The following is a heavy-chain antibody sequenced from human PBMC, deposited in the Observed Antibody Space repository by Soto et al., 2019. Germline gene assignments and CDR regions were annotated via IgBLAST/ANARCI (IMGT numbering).Heavy chain of an antibody. Sequence: HPGGSLRLSCAASGFTFSSYGMHWVRQAPGKGLEWVAVIWYDGSNKYYADSVKGRFTISRDNSKNTLYLQMNSLRAEDTAVYYCARDRRAAGGFDYWGQGTLVTVSS. CDR2: IWYDGSNK. V-gene: IGHV3-33*01. CDR3: ARDRRAAGGFDY. CDR1: GFTFSSYG. J-gene: IGHJ4*02. D-gene: IGHD6-13*01.